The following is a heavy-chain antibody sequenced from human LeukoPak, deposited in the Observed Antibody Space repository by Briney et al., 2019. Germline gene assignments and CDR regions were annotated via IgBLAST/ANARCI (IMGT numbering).Heavy chain of an antibody. J-gene: IGHJ4*02. V-gene: IGHV4-4*09. D-gene: IGHD6-13*01. CDR2: FYSIGTT. CDR3: AGGGPQQLILT. CDR1: GASISSSH. Sequence: SETLSLTCTVSGASISSSHWSWIRQPPGKGLEWIGYFYSIGTTNYNPSLKSRVTISVDTSKNQFSLRLTPVTAADTAVYYCAGGGPQQLILTWGQGALVTVSS.